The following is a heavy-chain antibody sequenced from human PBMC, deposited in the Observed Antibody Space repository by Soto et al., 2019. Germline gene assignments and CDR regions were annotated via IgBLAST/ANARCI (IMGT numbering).Heavy chain of an antibody. V-gene: IGHV4-30-4*01. Sequence: SETLSLTCTVSGGSISSGDYYWSWIRQPPGKGLEWIGYIYYSGSTYYNPSLKSRVTISVDTSKNQFSLKLSSVTAADTAVYYCARMDYYGSGKPNDYWGQGALVTVSS. J-gene: IGHJ4*02. CDR1: GGSISSGDYY. D-gene: IGHD3-10*01. CDR2: IYYSGST. CDR3: ARMDYYGSGKPNDY.